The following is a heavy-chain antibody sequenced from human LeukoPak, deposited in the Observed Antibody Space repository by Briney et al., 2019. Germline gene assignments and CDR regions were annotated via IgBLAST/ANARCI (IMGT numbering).Heavy chain of an antibody. CDR2: IYSGGST. J-gene: IGHJ6*02. V-gene: IGHV3-53*01. D-gene: IGHD3-10*01. Sequence: GGSLRLSCAASGFTVSSNYMSWVRQAPGRGLEWVSVIYSGGSTYYADSVKGRFTISRDNSKNTLYLQMNSLRAEDTAVYYCAREGSGSYYSYYYYGMDVWGQGNTVTVSS. CDR1: GFTVSSNY. CDR3: AREGSGSYYSYYYYGMDV.